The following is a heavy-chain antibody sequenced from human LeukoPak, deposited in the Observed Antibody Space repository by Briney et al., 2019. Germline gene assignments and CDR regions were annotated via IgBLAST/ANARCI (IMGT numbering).Heavy chain of an antibody. V-gene: IGHV3-23*01. CDR3: AKDAAGPEY. D-gene: IGHD6-13*01. CDR1: GLSFSSYS. J-gene: IGHJ4*02. CDR2: ISASGRDT. Sequence: GGSLRLPCVVSGLSFSSYSMTWVRQAPGKGLEWVSGISASGRDTWFPDSVKGRFTISRDNSKNTLFLQMNSLRVEDTAIYYCAKDAAGPEYWGQGTLVTVSS.